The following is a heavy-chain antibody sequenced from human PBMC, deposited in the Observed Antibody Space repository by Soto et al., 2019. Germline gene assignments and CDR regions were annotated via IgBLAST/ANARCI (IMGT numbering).Heavy chain of an antibody. J-gene: IGHJ6*03. CDR3: ATRGGAAGTFYYYYMDV. V-gene: IGHV3-23*01. D-gene: IGHD6-13*01. CDR2: ISGSGGST. Sequence: GGSLRLSCAASGFTFSSYAMSWVRQAPGKGLEWVSAISGSGGSTYYADSVKGRFTISRDNSKNTLYLQMNSLRAEDTAVYYCATRGGAAGTFYYYYMDVWGKGTTVTVSS. CDR1: GFTFSSYA.